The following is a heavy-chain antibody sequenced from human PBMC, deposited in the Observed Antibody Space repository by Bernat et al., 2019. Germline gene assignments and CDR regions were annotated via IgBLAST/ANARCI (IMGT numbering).Heavy chain of an antibody. D-gene: IGHD3-22*01. CDR2: IRSKANSYAA. CDR3: VRRRTDDSSGYCDY. CDR1: GFTFSGAA. Sequence: VQLVESGGGVVQPGRSLRLSCAVSGFTFSGAAIHWVRQASGKGLEWVGRIRSKANSYAAAYAASVKGRFTISRDDSKNTAYLQMNSLQTEDTAVYYCVRRRTDDSSGYCDYWGQGTLVTVSS. J-gene: IGHJ4*02. V-gene: IGHV3-73*01.